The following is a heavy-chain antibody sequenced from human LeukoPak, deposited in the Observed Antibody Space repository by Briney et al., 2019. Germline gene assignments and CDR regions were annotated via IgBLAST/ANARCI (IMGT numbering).Heavy chain of an antibody. Sequence: SETLSLICTVSCGSISTNNYYWGWIRQPPGKGLEWIGSIYYSGSTYYTPSLRSRVTISIDTSKNQFSLKMSSVTAADTTVYYCARHSFPDYYDSSGYPNWFDPWGQGTLVTVSS. V-gene: IGHV4-39*01. J-gene: IGHJ5*02. CDR3: ARHSFPDYYDSSGYPNWFDP. D-gene: IGHD3-22*01. CDR2: IYYSGST. CDR1: CGSISTNNYY.